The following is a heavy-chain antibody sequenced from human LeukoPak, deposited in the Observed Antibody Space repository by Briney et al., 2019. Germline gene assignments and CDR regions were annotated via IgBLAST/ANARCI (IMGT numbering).Heavy chain of an antibody. CDR3: ATIRGQYCSGGSCYGPDY. CDR1: GFIFSDYY. D-gene: IGHD2-15*01. CDR2: ISAGGGST. J-gene: IGHJ4*02. Sequence: AGGSLRLSCAASGFIFSDYYMSWVRQAPGKGLEWVSGISAGGGSTYYADSVKGRFTISRDSSKNILYLQMNSLRAEDTAVYYCATIRGQYCSGGSCYGPDYWGQGTLVTVSS. V-gene: IGHV3-23*01.